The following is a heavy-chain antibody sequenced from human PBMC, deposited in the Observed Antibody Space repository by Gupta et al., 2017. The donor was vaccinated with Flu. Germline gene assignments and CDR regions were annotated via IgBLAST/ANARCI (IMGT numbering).Heavy chain of an antibody. Sequence: EVQLLESGGGLVQPGGSLRLSCAASGFTFSSYAMSWVRQAPGKGLEWVSAISGSGGSTYYADSVKGRFTIARDNSKNTLYLQMNSLRAEDTAVYYCAKEVLDWAVAGHGFDYWGQGTLVTVSS. CDR1: GFTFSSYA. V-gene: IGHV3-23*01. CDR3: AKEVLDWAVAGHGFDY. D-gene: IGHD6-19*01. CDR2: ISGSGGST. J-gene: IGHJ4*02.